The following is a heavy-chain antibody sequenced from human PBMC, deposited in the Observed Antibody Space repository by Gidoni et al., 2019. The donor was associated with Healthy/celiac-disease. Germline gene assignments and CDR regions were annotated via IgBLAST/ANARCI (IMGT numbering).Heavy chain of an antibody. Sequence: QVQLVESGGGLVKPGGSLRLSCAASGFTFSDYYMSWIRQAPGKGLEWVSYISSSGSTIYYADSVKRRFTISRDNAKNSLYLQMNSLRAEDTAVYYCARSLTYYDFWSGYYPYWYFDLWGRGTLVTVSS. CDR1: GFTFSDYY. CDR2: ISSSGSTI. CDR3: ARSLTYYDFWSGYYPYWYFDL. V-gene: IGHV3-11*01. J-gene: IGHJ2*01. D-gene: IGHD3-3*01.